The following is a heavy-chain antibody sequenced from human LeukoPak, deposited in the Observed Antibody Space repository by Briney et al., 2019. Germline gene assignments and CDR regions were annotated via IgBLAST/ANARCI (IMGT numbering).Heavy chain of an antibody. V-gene: IGHV4-59*01. D-gene: IGHD3-10*01. CDR2: IYYSGST. CDR1: GGSISSYY. Sequence: PSETLSLTCTVSGGSISSYYWSWIRQPPGKGLEWIGYIYYSGSTNYNPSLKGRVTISVDTSKNQFSLKLSSVTAADTAVYYCASSFITMVRGVTYFDYWGQGTLVTVSS. J-gene: IGHJ4*02. CDR3: ASSFITMVRGVTYFDY.